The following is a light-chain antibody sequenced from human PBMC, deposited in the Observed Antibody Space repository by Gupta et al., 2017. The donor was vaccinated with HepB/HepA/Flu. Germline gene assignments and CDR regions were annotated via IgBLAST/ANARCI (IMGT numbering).Light chain of an antibody. V-gene: IGKV1-5*03. CDR2: EAS. CDR3: HHDSSFSRT. Sequence: IQITQSPSTLSASVGDRVPITCRASQSISSRLAWYQQKPGKAPNLLIYEASTLESGVPSRFSGSGSETEFTLTISSLQPDDFATYFCHHDSSFSRTFGQGTKVEI. CDR1: QSISSR. J-gene: IGKJ1*01.